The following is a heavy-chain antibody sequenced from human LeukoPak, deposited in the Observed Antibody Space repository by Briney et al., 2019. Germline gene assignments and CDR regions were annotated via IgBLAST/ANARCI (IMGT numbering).Heavy chain of an antibody. V-gene: IGHV1-69*04. Sequence: SVKLSCKASGGTFSSYAIRWLRQAAGQGLEWWGRIIPIFGIANFAQKFQGRVTITADKSTSTAYMELSSLRSEDTAVYYCASREYCSSTSCYKRGDYYYYGMDVWGQGTTVTVSS. D-gene: IGHD2-2*02. CDR3: ASREYCSSTSCYKRGDYYYYGMDV. J-gene: IGHJ6*02. CDR2: IIPIFGIA. CDR1: GGTFSSYA.